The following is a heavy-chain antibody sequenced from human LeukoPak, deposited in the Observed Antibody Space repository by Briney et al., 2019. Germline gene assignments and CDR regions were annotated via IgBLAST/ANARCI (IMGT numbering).Heavy chain of an antibody. CDR1: GFTFSSNA. V-gene: IGHV3-33*08. Sequence: GGSLRLSCAASGFTFSSNAMNWVRQAPGKGLEWVALIWYDGSNKYYADSVRGRFTISRDNSKNTLYLQMNSLRAEDTAIYYCAREGPRGNSQFDYWGQGTLVTVSS. CDR3: AREGPRGNSQFDY. J-gene: IGHJ4*02. D-gene: IGHD4-23*01. CDR2: IWYDGSNK.